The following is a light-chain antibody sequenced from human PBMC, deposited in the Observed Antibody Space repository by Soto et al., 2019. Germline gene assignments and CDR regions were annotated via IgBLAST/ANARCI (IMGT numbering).Light chain of an antibody. CDR3: QQYNNWPPPTWT. J-gene: IGKJ1*01. CDR2: XAS. CDR1: XRVSSN. V-gene: IGKV3D-15*01. Sequence: EIVMTQSPSTLSVSPGERATLXXRASXRVSSNLAWYQQKPGQAPRLLMXXASSRATGIPDRFSGSGSGTEFTLTINSLQPEDFAVYYCQQYNNWPPPTWTFGQGTKVDIK.